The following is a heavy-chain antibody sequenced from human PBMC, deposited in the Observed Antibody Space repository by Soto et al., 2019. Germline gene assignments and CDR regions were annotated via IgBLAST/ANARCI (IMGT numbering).Heavy chain of an antibody. CDR2: IYWDDDK. CDR3: AHRLDIVATVIAFDI. V-gene: IGHV2-5*02. D-gene: IGHD5-12*01. J-gene: IGHJ3*02. CDR1: GFSLSTSGVG. Sequence: QITLKESGPPLVKPTQTLTLTCTFSGFSLSTSGVGVGWIRQPPGKALEWLALIYWDDDKRYSPSLKSRLTITKDPPKNQVVLTMTNMDPVDTATYNCAHRLDIVATVIAFDIWGQGTMVTVSS.